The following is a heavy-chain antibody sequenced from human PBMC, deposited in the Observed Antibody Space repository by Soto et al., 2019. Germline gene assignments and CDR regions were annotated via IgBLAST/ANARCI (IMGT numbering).Heavy chain of an antibody. J-gene: IGHJ4*02. CDR2: ISYDGSNK. V-gene: IGHV3-30-3*01. CDR1: GFTLSSYA. D-gene: IGHD6-19*01. Sequence: PGGSLRLSCAASGFTLSSYAMHWVRQAPGKGLEWVAVISYDGSNKYYADSVKGRFTISRDNSKNTLYLQMNSLRVEDTAVYYCARDYSSGWYDYWGQGTLVTVSS. CDR3: ARDYSSGWYDY.